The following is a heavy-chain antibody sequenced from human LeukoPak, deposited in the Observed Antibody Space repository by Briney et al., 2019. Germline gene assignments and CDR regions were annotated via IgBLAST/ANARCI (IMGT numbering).Heavy chain of an antibody. J-gene: IGHJ4*02. Sequence: SETLSLTCTVPDGSISSSTYYWGWLRQPPGKGLEWIGSIYYSGSTYYNPSLKSRVTMSVDTSKNQFSLKLSSVTAADTAVYYCARHIVGATMRIDYWGQGTLVTVSS. CDR3: ARHIVGATMRIDY. CDR1: DGSISSSTYY. V-gene: IGHV4-39*01. D-gene: IGHD1-26*01. CDR2: IYYSGST.